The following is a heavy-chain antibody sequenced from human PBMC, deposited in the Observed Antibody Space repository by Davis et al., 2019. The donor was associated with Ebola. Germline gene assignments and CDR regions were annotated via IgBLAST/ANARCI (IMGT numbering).Heavy chain of an antibody. Sequence: GESLKISCAASGFTFSSYGMHWVRPAPGKGLEWVAVTSYDGNNEYHADSVKGRFTLSRDNAKNSLYLQMNSLRAEDTAVYYCARARGYFGSGILGYWGQGTLVTVSS. V-gene: IGHV3-30*03. CDR3: ARARGYFGSGILGY. J-gene: IGHJ4*02. CDR2: TSYDGNNE. CDR1: GFTFSSYG. D-gene: IGHD3-10*01.